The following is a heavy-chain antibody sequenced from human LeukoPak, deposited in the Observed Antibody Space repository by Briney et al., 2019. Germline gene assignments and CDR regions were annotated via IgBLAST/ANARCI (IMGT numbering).Heavy chain of an antibody. V-gene: IGHV3-49*04. J-gene: IGHJ4*02. Sequence: GGTLRLSCAASGFTFSSYGMSWVRQAPGKGLEWVGFIRSKTYGGTTEYAASVKGRFTISRDDSKSIAYLQMNSLKTEDTAVYYCSRDRPYEAYYFDYWGQGTLVTVSS. CDR2: IRSKTYGGTT. D-gene: IGHD5-12*01. CDR1: GFTFSSYG. CDR3: SRDRPYEAYYFDY.